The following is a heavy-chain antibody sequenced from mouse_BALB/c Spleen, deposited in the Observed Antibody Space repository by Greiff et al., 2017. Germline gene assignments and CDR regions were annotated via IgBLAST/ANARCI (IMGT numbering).Heavy chain of an antibody. Sequence: EVKLMESGGGLVQPGGSLKLSCAASGFTFSSYGMSWVRQTPDKRLELVATINSNGGSTYYPDSVKGRFTISRDNAKNTLYLQMSSLKSEDTAMYYCARGYYDYDGWFAYWGQGTLVTVSA. D-gene: IGHD2-4*01. CDR3: ARGYYDYDGWFAY. J-gene: IGHJ3*01. CDR2: INSNGGST. V-gene: IGHV5-6-3*01. CDR1: GFTFSSYG.